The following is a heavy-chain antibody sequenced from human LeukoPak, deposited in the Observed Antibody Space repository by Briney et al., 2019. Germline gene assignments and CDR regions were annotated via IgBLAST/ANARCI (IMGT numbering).Heavy chain of an antibody. CDR1: GFTFSNYA. D-gene: IGHD3-16*02. CDR2: ISYDGGNR. J-gene: IGHJ4*02. Sequence: GGSLRLSCAASGFTFSNYAMHWVHQAPGKGLEWVAVISYDGGNRYYADSVKGRFTISRGNSKNTLYLQMNSLRAEDTAVYYCAKDSTDGVIPREANPPFDYWGQGTLVTVSS. CDR3: AKDSTDGVIPREANPPFDY. V-gene: IGHV3-30-3*01.